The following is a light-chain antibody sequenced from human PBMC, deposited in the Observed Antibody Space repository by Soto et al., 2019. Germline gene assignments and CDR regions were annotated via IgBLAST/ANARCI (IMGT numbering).Light chain of an antibody. CDR3: QQYGSSQWT. J-gene: IGKJ1*01. V-gene: IGKV3-20*01. Sequence: EIVLTQSPGTLSLSPGERATLSCRASQSVGSSYLAWYQQKPGQAPRLLIYGASNRATGTPDRFSGSGSGTDFTLTISRLEPEDFAVYYCQQYGSSQWTFGQGTKVDI. CDR1: QSVGSSY. CDR2: GAS.